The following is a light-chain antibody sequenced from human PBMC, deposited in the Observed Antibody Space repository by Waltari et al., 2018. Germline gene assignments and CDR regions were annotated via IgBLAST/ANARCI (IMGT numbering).Light chain of an antibody. Sequence: QSALTQPASVSGSPGQSITLPCTGTRSDVGIYNLVSWYQQRPGKAPRLMIYEVNKRPSGVSNRFSGSKSGNTASLTISGLQAEDEADYYCCSYAGSPTFVIFGGGSKLTVL. J-gene: IGLJ2*01. V-gene: IGLV2-23*02. CDR3: CSYAGSPTFVI. CDR2: EVN. CDR1: RSDVGIYNL.